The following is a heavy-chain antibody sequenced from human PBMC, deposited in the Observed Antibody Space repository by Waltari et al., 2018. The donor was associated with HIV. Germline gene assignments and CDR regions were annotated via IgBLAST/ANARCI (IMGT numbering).Heavy chain of an antibody. V-gene: IGHV3-7*01. J-gene: IGHJ3*02. CDR2: IKQDGREK. CDR3: ARVRVGYCSSPSCLQGLGAFDN. CDR1: GFTFISDW. Sequence: EVPMVASGGGLVQPGGSLEPSCAASGFTFISDWMSWVRKAPGKGLALVANIKQDGREKDQLDSVKGRITISGDHSQNALYLQMTSRRAEEAAVYYCARVRVGYCSSPSCLQGLGAFDNCGQGTMVTVSS. D-gene: IGHD2-2*01.